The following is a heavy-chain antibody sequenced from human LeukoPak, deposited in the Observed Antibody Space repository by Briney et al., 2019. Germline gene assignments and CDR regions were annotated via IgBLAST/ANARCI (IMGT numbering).Heavy chain of an antibody. CDR3: ASLMYYYDSSGQRRGGY. Sequence: PGGSLRLSCAASGFTFSSYWMSWVRQAPGKGLEWVANIKQDGSEKYYVDSVKGRFTISRDNAKNSLYLQMNSLRAEDTAVYYCASLMYYYDSSGQRRGGYWGQGTLVTVSS. J-gene: IGHJ4*02. V-gene: IGHV3-7*01. CDR1: GFTFSSYW. CDR2: IKQDGSEK. D-gene: IGHD3-22*01.